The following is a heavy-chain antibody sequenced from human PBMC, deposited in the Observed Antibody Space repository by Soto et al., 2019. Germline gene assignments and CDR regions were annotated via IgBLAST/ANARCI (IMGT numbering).Heavy chain of an antibody. Sequence: PSETLSLTCTVSGGSISSGGYYWSWIRQHPGKGLEWIGYIYYSGSTYYNPSLKSRVTISVDTSKNQFSLKLSSVTAADTAVYYCARGTRLYGGNPHRCFDYWGQGTLVTVSS. CDR3: ARGTRLYGGNPHRCFDY. V-gene: IGHV4-31*03. J-gene: IGHJ4*02. CDR2: IYYSGST. CDR1: GGSISSGGYY. D-gene: IGHD4-17*01.